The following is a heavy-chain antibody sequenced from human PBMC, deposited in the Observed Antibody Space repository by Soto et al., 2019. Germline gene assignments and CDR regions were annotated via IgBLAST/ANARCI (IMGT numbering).Heavy chain of an antibody. D-gene: IGHD3-3*01. CDR2: ISDDGSNK. Sequence: GGSLRLSCAASGFTFSNYGMHWVRQSPGKGLEWVAFISDDGSNKYYADSMKGRFTMSRDNSKRTLYLQMSSLRVEDTAVYYCTKRRNVLRFLEWSSGMEVWGQGTTVTVSS. V-gene: IGHV3-30*18. CDR3: TKRRNVLRFLEWSSGMEV. J-gene: IGHJ6*02. CDR1: GFTFSNYG.